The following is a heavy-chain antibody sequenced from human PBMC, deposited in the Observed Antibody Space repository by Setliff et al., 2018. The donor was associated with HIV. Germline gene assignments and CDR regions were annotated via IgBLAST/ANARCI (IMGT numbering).Heavy chain of an antibody. V-gene: IGHV1-18*01. CDR3: ARDTPLAAAGGPDAFDI. J-gene: IGHJ3*02. D-gene: IGHD6-13*01. CDR2: ISAYNGNT. Sequence: GASVKVSCKASGYTFTSYGISWVRQAPGQGLEWMGWISAYNGNTSYAQKLQGRVTMTTDTSTSTAYMELRSLRSDDTAVYYCARDTPLAAAGGPDAFDIWGQGTMVTVSS. CDR1: GYTFTSYG.